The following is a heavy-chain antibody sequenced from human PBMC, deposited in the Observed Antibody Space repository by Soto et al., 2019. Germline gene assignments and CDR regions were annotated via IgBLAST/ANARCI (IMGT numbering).Heavy chain of an antibody. J-gene: IGHJ4*02. CDR1: GYTFTSYG. V-gene: IGHV1-18*01. D-gene: IGHD2-15*01. CDR2: ISAYNGNT. Sequence: ASVKVSCKASGYTFTSYGISWVRQAPGQGLEWMGWISAYNGNTNYAQKLQGRVTMTTDTSTSTAYMELRSLRSDDTAVYYCARPYCSGGSCYSGLYYFDYWGQGTLVTVSS. CDR3: ARPYCSGGSCYSGLYYFDY.